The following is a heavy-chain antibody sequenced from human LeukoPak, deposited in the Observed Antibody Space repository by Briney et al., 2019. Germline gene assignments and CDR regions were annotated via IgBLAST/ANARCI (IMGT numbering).Heavy chain of an antibody. Sequence: SVKVSCKDSGNIFTGYHIHWVRQAPGQGLEWMGWINPNSGVTSYAQKFRGRVTMTRDTSISTAYMELSGMKSDDTAVYYCTRDFSYKSFDYWGLGTLVTVSS. D-gene: IGHD1-14*01. J-gene: IGHJ4*02. CDR2: INPNSGVT. V-gene: IGHV1-2*02. CDR1: GNIFTGYH. CDR3: TRDFSYKSFDY.